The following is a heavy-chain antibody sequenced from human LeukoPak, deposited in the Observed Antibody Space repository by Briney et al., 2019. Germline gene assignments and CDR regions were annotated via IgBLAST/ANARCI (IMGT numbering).Heavy chain of an antibody. CDR3: ARGGHYDPDAFDI. V-gene: IGHV4-34*01. Sequence: PSETLSLTCAVYGGSFSGYYWSWIRQPPGKGLEWIGEINHSGSTNYNPSLKSRVTIPVDTSKNQFSLKLSSVTAADTAVYYCARGGHYDPDAFDIWGQGTMVTVSS. CDR2: INHSGST. J-gene: IGHJ3*02. D-gene: IGHD5-12*01. CDR1: GGSFSGYY.